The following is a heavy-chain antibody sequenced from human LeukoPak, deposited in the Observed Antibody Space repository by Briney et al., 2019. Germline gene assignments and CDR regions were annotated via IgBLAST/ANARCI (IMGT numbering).Heavy chain of an antibody. V-gene: IGHV4-39*01. Sequence: PSETLSLTCTVSGGSISSSSYYRGWIRQPPGKGLEWIGSIYYSGSTYYNPSLKSRVTISVDTSKNQFSLRLSSVTAADTAVYYCARLWSGDYYFAYWGQGTLVTVSS. D-gene: IGHD3-3*01. CDR3: ARLWSGDYYFAY. CDR1: GGSISSSSYY. J-gene: IGHJ4*02. CDR2: IYYSGST.